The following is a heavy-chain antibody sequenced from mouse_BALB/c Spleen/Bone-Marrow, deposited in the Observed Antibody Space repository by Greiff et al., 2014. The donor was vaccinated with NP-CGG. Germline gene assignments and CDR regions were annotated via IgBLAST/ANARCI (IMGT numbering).Heavy chain of an antibody. CDR2: INPGSGST. Sequence: QVQLQQSGAELVRPGTSVKVSCKASGYAFTDYLMEWLKQRPGQGLEWIGVINPGSGSTNYNEKFKDKATLTADTSSNTAYMQLSSLTSDDSAVYFCARYDGYHDYWGQGTTLTVSS. J-gene: IGHJ2*01. V-gene: IGHV1-54*01. D-gene: IGHD2-3*01. CDR1: GYAFTDYL. CDR3: ARYDGYHDY.